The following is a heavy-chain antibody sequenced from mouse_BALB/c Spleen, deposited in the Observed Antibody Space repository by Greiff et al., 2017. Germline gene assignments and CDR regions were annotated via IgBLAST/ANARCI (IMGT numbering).Heavy chain of an antibody. J-gene: IGHJ3*01. CDR2: ISSGGSYT. Sequence: EVKLMESGGDLVKPGGSLKLSCAASGFTFSSYGMSWVRQTPDKRLEWVATISSGGSYTYYPDSVKGRFTISRDNAKNTLYLQMSSLKSEDTAMYYCARHGSSYWCAYWGQGTLVTVSA. V-gene: IGHV5-6*01. CDR1: GFTFSSYG. CDR3: ARHGSSYWCAY. D-gene: IGHD1-1*01.